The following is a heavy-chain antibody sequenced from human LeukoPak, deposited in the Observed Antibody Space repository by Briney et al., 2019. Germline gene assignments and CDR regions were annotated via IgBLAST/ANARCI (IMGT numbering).Heavy chain of an antibody. D-gene: IGHD3-22*01. CDR2: IYTSGSI. J-gene: IGHJ2*01. Sequence: SETLSLTCTVSGGSISSGSYYWSWIRQPAGKGLEWIGRIYTSGSINYNPSLKSRVTISVDTSKNQFSLKLSSVTAADTAVYYCAREKYYYDSSGYSPYWYFDLWGRGTLVTVSS. CDR1: GGSISSGSYY. V-gene: IGHV4-61*02. CDR3: AREKYYYDSSGYSPYWYFDL.